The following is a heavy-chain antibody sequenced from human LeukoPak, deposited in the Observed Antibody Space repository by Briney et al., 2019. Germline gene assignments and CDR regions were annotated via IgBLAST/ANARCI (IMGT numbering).Heavy chain of an antibody. J-gene: IGHJ6*03. Sequence: PGRSLRLSCAASGFTLSSYGMHWVRQAPGKGLEWVAVIWYDGSNKYYADSVKGRFTISRDNSKNTLYLQMNSLRAEDTAVYYCARVTVTTETYYYYYMDVWGKGTTVTVSS. CDR2: IWYDGSNK. CDR3: ARVTVTTETYYYYYMDV. V-gene: IGHV3-33*01. D-gene: IGHD4-17*01. CDR1: GFTLSSYG.